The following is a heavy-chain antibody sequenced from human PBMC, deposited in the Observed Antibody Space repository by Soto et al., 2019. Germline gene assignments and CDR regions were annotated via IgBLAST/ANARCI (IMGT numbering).Heavy chain of an antibody. V-gene: IGHV1-2*02. CDR3: VREALGTRYPRGWFDP. J-gene: IGHJ5*02. CDR1: GYNFIGYY. D-gene: IGHD3-9*01. Sequence: QVQLMQSGAEVKKPGASVKVSCEASGYNFIGYYVHWIRQVPGQGLEWMGWINPNSGGTNYALKFQGRVSMTRDTSISSIFMDLNGLTSEDTAVYYCVREALGTRYPRGWFDPWGQGTLVTVSS. CDR2: INPNSGGT.